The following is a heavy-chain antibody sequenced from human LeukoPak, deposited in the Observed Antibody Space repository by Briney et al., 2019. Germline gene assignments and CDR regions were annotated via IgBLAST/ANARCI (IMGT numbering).Heavy chain of an antibody. CDR3: TTSTTIIYYYYYMDV. CDR2: ISTSSSYI. CDR1: GFTFSSYS. J-gene: IGHJ6*03. Sequence: PGGSLRLSCAASGFTFSSYSMNWVRQAPGKGLEWVSFISTSSSYIHNADSVKGRFTISRDNAENSLYLQMNSLKTEDTAVYYCTTSTTIIYYYYYMDVWGKGTTVTISS. V-gene: IGHV3-21*03. D-gene: IGHD4-11*01.